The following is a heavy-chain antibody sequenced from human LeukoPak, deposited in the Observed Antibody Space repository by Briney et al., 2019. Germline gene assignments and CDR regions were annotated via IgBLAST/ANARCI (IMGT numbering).Heavy chain of an antibody. CDR3: AKDPANSGSSHYYYYYMDV. CDR2: ISYDGSNK. V-gene: IGHV3-30-3*01. Sequence: AGGSLRLSCAASGFTFSNYAMYWVRQAPGKGLEWVAVISYDGSNKYYADSVKGRFTTSRDNSKNTLYLQMNSLRAEDTAVYYCAKDPANSGSSHYYYYYMDVWGKGTTVTVSS. D-gene: IGHD1-26*01. CDR1: GFTFSNYA. J-gene: IGHJ6*03.